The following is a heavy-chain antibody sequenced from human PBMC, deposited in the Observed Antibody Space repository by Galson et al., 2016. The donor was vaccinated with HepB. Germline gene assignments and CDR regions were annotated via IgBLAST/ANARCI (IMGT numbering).Heavy chain of an antibody. CDR3: AGGELATGFDQ. J-gene: IGHJ4*02. D-gene: IGHD3-9*01. CDR1: GGPITSSDW. V-gene: IGHV4/OR15-8*01. Sequence: ETLSLTCSVSGGPITSSDWWSWVRQPPGKGLEWIAEIHHNGRPNHRPSLKSRVTISVDKSRNQFSLKLRSVTAADTAMYYCAGGELATGFDQWGQGALVTVSS. CDR2: IHHNGRP.